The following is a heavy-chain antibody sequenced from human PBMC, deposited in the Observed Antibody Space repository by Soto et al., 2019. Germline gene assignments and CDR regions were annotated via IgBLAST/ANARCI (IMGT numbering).Heavy chain of an antibody. CDR1: GFTFSSYG. CDR3: ARDRPTDYGGNSGGSDY. Sequence: QVQLAESGGGVVQPGRSLRLSCAASGFTFSSYGMHWVRQAPGKGLEWVAVIWYDGSNKYYADSVKGRFTISRDNSKNTLYLQMNSLRAEDTAVYYCARDRPTDYGGNSGGSDYWGQGTLVTVSS. J-gene: IGHJ4*02. D-gene: IGHD4-17*01. CDR2: IWYDGSNK. V-gene: IGHV3-33*01.